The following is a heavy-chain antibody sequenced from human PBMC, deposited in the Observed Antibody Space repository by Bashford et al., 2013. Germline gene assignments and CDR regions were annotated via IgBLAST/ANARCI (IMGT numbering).Heavy chain of an antibody. J-gene: IGHJ5*01. CDR2: INSDGSNP. CDR1: GFTFSTYG. CDR3: AKGGPYSSDAFDS. V-gene: IGHV3-74*01. D-gene: IGHD6-19*01. Sequence: GGSLRLSCAASGFTFSTYGMTWVRQAPGKGLEWVSRINSDGSNPNYADSVKGRFHHLQRQRPRTTLFLQMNSLRAEDTAVYYCAKGGPYSSDAFDSWAQGTPGHPVSS.